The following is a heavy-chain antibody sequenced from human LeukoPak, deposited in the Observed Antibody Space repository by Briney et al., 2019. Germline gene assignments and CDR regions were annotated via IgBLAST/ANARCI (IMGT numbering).Heavy chain of an antibody. V-gene: IGHV1-2*02. CDR2: INPNSGGT. Sequence: GASVKVSCKASGYSFTGYFMHWVRQAPGQGLEWMGWINPNSGGTKYTQKFQDRVTMTRDTSISTAHMELSRLRSDDTAVYYCARDGYDLNQNHDLDVWGQGTTVTVSS. J-gene: IGHJ6*02. D-gene: IGHD3-3*01. CDR1: GYSFTGYF. CDR3: ARDGYDLNQNHDLDV.